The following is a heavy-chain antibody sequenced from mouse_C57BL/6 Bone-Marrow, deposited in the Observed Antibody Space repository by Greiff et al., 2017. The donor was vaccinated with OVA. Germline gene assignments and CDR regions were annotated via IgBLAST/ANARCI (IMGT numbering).Heavy chain of an antibody. Sequence: VQLQQSGAELVRPGASVKLSCTASGFNIKDDYMHWVKQRPEQGLEWIGWIDPENGDTEYASKFQGKATITADTSSNTAYLQLSSLTSEDTAGYYCTSMVTKGAWFAYWGQGTLVTVSA. J-gene: IGHJ3*01. CDR2: IDPENGDT. D-gene: IGHD2-2*01. CDR1: GFNIKDDY. CDR3: TSMVTKGAWFAY. V-gene: IGHV14-4*01.